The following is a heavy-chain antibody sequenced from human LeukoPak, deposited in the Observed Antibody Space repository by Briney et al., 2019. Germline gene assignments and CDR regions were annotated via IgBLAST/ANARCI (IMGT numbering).Heavy chain of an antibody. CDR3: ARGLMHDSSGYFDY. J-gene: IGHJ4*02. D-gene: IGHD3-22*01. CDR1: AYTFTGYY. CDR2: INPTSGGT. V-gene: IGHV1-2*02. Sequence: ASVKVSCKASAYTFTGYYIHWVRQAPGQGLEWMGWINPTSGGTKYAQKFQGRVTMTRDTSISSAYMELSRLRSDDTAVYYCARGLMHDSSGYFDYWGQGTLVTVSS.